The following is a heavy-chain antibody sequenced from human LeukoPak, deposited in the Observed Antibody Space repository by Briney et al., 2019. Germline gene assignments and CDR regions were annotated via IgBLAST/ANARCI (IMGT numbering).Heavy chain of an antibody. CDR1: GGSFSGYY. CDR2: IYHSGST. Sequence: SETLSLTCAVYGGSFSGYYWSWIRQPPGKGLEWIGSIYHSGSTYYNPSLKSRVTISVDTSKNQFSLKLSSVTAADTAVYYCARGPTVEHNPYYMDVWGKGTTVTVSS. J-gene: IGHJ6*03. CDR3: ARGPTVEHNPYYMDV. D-gene: IGHD4-17*01. V-gene: IGHV4-34*01.